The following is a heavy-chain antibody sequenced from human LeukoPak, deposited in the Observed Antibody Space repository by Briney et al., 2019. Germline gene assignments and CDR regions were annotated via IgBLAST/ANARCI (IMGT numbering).Heavy chain of an antibody. CDR2: IYYSGST. CDR3: ASTPRGYSSGWYDY. J-gene: IGHJ4*02. D-gene: IGHD6-19*01. Sequence: PSETLSLTCTVSGGSISNYYWSWIRQPPGKGLEWIGYIYYSGSTNYNPSLKSRVTISVDTSKNQFSLKLSSVTAADTAVYYCASTPRGYSSGWYDYWGQGTLVTVSS. CDR1: GGSISNYY. V-gene: IGHV4-59*01.